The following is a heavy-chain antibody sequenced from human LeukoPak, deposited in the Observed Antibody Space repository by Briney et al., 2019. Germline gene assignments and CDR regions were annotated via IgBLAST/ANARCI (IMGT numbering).Heavy chain of an antibody. V-gene: IGHV4-4*07. CDR1: GGSISSYY. CDR3: AREWEPYYYMDV. CDR2: IYTSGST. J-gene: IGHJ6*03. Sequence: SETLSLTCTVSGGSISSYYWSWIRQPAGKGLEWIGRIYTSGSTNYNPSLKSRVTISVDTSKHRFSLKLSSVTAADTAMYYCAREWEPYYYMDVWGKGTTVTISS. D-gene: IGHD1-26*01.